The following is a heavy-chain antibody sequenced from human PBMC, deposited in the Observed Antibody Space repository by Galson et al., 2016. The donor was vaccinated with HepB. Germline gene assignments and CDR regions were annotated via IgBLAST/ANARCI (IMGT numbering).Heavy chain of an antibody. D-gene: IGHD7-27*01. CDR3: ARGPPGDNDFYYGVDV. J-gene: IGHJ6*02. V-gene: IGHV4-59*02. Sequence: LSLTCTVSGDSVSNYHWTWIRQPPGKGLEWIGSICFTGNTNYNPSLKSRVAISVDSPKNQFSLKITSLTTADTSVYFCARGPPGDNDFYYGVDVWGQGTTVTASS. CDR1: GDSVSNYH. CDR2: ICFTGNT.